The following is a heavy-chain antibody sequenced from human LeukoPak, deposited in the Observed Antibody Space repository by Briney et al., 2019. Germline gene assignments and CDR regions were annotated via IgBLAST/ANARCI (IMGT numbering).Heavy chain of an antibody. CDR1: GFTFSNAC. V-gene: IGHV3-15*01. D-gene: IGHD6-13*01. Sequence: GGSLRLSCAASGFTFSNACMSWVRQAPGKGLEWVGRIKSKTDGGTTDYAAPVKGRFTISRDDSKNTLYLQMNSLKTEDTAVYYCTTERTDLAAADPWWFDPWGQGTLVTVSS. CDR2: IKSKTDGGTT. J-gene: IGHJ5*02. CDR3: TTERTDLAAADPWWFDP.